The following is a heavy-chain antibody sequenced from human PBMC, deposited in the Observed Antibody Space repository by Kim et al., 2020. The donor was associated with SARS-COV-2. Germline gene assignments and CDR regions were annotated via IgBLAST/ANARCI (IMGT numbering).Heavy chain of an antibody. CDR3: AKDFSEIVVVPAAISYFDY. CDR2: ISGSGGST. V-gene: IGHV3-23*01. CDR1: GFTFSSYA. J-gene: IGHJ4*02. Sequence: GGSLRLSCAASGFTFSSYAMSWVRQAPGKGLEWVSAISGSGGSTYYADSVKGRFTISRDNSKNTLYLQMNSLRAEDTAVYYCAKDFSEIVVVPAAISYFDYWGQGTLVTVSS. D-gene: IGHD2-2*02.